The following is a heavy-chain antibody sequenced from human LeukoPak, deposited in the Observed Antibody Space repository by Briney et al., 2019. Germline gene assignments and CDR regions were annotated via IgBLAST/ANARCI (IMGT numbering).Heavy chain of an antibody. J-gene: IGHJ3*02. CDR3: ARDREWCSSTSCYSLHAFDI. D-gene: IGHD2-2*02. CDR2: INSSSSYI. CDR1: GFTFSSYS. Sequence: GGSLRLSCAASGFTFSSYSMNWVRQAPGKGLEWVSSINSSSSYIYYADSVKGRFTISRDNAKNSLYLQMNSLRAEDTAVYYCARDREWCSSTSCYSLHAFDIWGQGTMVTVSS. V-gene: IGHV3-21*01.